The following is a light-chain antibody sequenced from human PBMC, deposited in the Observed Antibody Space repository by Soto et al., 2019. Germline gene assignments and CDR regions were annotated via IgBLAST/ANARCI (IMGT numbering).Light chain of an antibody. Sequence: VRLSMSASSLSASRRDSVTLTWLASQSISLHLNWYLHTPEKAPKLMIYVASSLQSGVPSRCSGSGSGTDFTLTISSLQPEDVATYYCQQGYSTPRTFGGGTNVDIK. J-gene: IGKJ4*01. CDR2: VAS. V-gene: IGKV1-39*01. CDR1: QSISLH. CDR3: QQGYSTPRT.